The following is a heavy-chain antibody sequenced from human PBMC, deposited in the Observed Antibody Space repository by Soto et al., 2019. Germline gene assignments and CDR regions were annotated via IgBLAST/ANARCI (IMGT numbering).Heavy chain of an antibody. Sequence: PGGSLRLSCAASGFTFSAHYMDWVRQAPGKGLEWVGRIKNKANSYTTEYAASXXXXFTISREDSQNSLYLQMNSLKTEDXXXXXXXXXXXXXXXXGRYFDYWGQGSQVAVSS. CDR1: GFTFSAHY. CDR3: XXXXXXXXXXGRYFDY. CDR2: IKNKANSYTT. V-gene: IGHV3-72*01. J-gene: IGHJ4*02.